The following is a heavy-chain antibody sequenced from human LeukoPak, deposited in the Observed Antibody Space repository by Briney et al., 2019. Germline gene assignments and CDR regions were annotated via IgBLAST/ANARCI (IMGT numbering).Heavy chain of an antibody. CDR1: GFTFSSYS. D-gene: IGHD3-16*01. V-gene: IGHV3-21*04. J-gene: IGHJ4*02. CDR3: AKGAGLGPWGY. CDR2: ISSSSSYI. Sequence: PGGSLRLSCAASGFTFSSYSMNWVRQAPGKGLEWVSSISSSSSYIYYADSVKGRFTISRDNSKNTLYLQMNSLRAEDTAVYYCAKGAGLGPWGYWGQGTLVTVSS.